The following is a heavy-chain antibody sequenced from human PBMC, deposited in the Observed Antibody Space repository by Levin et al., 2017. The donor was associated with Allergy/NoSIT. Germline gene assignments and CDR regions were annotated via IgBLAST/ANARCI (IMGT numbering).Heavy chain of an antibody. V-gene: IGHV3-49*03. CDR3: SRDLNTAMVGSGVDWFDP. Sequence: SGGSLRLSCTASGFSVRDYAFSWFRQAPGKGLEWVGFIRSKGYGGTTEYAASVQGRFTISRDDSKSIAYLNMNRLKTEDTAVYYCSRDLNTAMVGSGVDWFDPWGQGTLVTVSS. CDR2: IRSKGYGGTT. CDR1: GFSVRDYA. D-gene: IGHD5-18*01. J-gene: IGHJ5*02.